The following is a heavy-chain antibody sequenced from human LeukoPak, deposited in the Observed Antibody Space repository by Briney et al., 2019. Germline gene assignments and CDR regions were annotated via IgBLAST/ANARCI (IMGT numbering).Heavy chain of an antibody. V-gene: IGHV4-59*01. D-gene: IGHD6-13*01. Sequence: PSEALSLTCTVSGGSISSYYWSWIRQPPGKGLEWIGHIYYSGSNNYNPSLKSRVTISVDTSKNQFSLKLSSVTAAGTAVYYCARGGIAAAGTFGYWGQGTLVTVSS. CDR2: IYYSGSN. CDR1: GGSISSYY. J-gene: IGHJ4*02. CDR3: ARGGIAAAGTFGY.